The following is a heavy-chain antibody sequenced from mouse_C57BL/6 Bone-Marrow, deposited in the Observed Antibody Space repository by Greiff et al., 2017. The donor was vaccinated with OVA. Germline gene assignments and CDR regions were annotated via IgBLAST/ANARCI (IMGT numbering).Heavy chain of an antibody. V-gene: IGHV1-15*01. J-gene: IGHJ4*01. Sequence: QVQLQQSGAELVRPGASVTLSCKASGYTFTDYEMHWVKQTPVHGLEWIGAIDPETGGTAYNQTFKGKAILTADKSSSTAYMALRSLTSEDSAVYYCTRGRYAMDYWGQGTSVTVSS. CDR1: GYTFTDYE. CDR3: TRGRYAMDY. CDR2: IDPETGGT.